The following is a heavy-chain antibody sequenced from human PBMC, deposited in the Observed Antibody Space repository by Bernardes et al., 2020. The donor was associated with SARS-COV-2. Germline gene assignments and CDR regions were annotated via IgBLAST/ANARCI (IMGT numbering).Heavy chain of an antibody. CDR3: ARSITYSSSWFDAFDI. J-gene: IGHJ3*02. Sequence: GGSRRLSCAASGFTFSSYGMHWVRQAPGKGLEWVAVIWYDGSNKYYADSVKGRFTISRDNSKNTLYLQMNSLRAEDTAVYYCARSITYSSSWFDAFDIWGQGTMVTVSS. CDR1: GFTFSSYG. V-gene: IGHV3-33*01. CDR2: IWYDGSNK. D-gene: IGHD6-13*01.